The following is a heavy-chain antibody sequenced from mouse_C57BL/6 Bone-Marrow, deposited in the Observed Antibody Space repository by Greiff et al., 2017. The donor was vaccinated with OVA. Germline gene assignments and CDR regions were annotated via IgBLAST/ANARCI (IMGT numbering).Heavy chain of an antibody. J-gene: IGHJ3*01. CDR1: GFTFSSYG. V-gene: IGHV5-6*01. CDR3: ARQGPFAY. D-gene: IGHD3-3*01. CDR2: LSSGGSYT. Sequence: DVQLQESGGDLVKPGGSLKLSCAASGFTFSSYGMSWVRQTPDKRLEWVATLSSGGSYTYYPDSVKGRFTISRDNAKNTLYLQMSSLKSEDTAMYYCARQGPFAYWGQGTLVTVSA.